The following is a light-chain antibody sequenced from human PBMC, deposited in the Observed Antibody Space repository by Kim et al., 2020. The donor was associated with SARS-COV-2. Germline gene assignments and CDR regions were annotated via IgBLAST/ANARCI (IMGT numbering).Light chain of an antibody. Sequence: SSELTQDPAVSVALGHTVRITCQGDSLTSYYASWYQQRPGQAPVLVIYGKNNRPSGIPDRFSGSSSGNTASLTITGDLAEDEADYYCNSRDSSAQRYVFGTGTKVTVL. CDR3: NSRDSSAQRYV. V-gene: IGLV3-19*01. J-gene: IGLJ1*01. CDR2: GKN. CDR1: SLTSYY.